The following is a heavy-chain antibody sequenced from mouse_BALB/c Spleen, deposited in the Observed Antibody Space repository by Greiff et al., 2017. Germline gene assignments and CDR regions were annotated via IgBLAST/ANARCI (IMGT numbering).Heavy chain of an antibody. CDR2: INPSNGRT. V-gene: IGHV1S81*02. Sequence: QVQLQQPGAELVKPGASVKLSCKASGYTFTSYWMHWVKQTPGQGLEWIGEINPSNGRTNYNETFKSKATLTVDKSSSTAYMQLSSLTSEDSAVYYCARAPIYYGYDYAMDYWGQGTSVTVSS. CDR1: GYTFTSYW. CDR3: ARAPIYYGYDYAMDY. D-gene: IGHD2-2*01. J-gene: IGHJ4*01.